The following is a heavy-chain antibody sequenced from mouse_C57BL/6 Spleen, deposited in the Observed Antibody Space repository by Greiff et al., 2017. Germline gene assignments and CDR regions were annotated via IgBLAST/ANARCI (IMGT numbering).Heavy chain of an antibody. CDR3: TRRGAY. CDR1: GYTFTDYE. CDR2: IDPETGGT. J-gene: IGHJ3*01. Sequence: QVQLQQSGAELVRPGASVTLSCKASGYTFTDYEMHWVKQTPVHGLEWIGAIDPETGGTAYNQKFTGKAILTADKSSSTAYMELRSLTSEDSAVYYCTRRGAYWGQGTLVTVSA. V-gene: IGHV1-15*01.